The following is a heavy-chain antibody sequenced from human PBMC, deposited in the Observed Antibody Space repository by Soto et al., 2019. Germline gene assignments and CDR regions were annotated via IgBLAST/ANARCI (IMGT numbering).Heavy chain of an antibody. CDR1: RFTFSSYT. V-gene: IGHV3-30-3*01. Sequence: QVQLVESGGGVVQPGRSLRLSCAASRFTFSSYTMHWVRQAPGKGLEWVAVISYDGSNKYYADSVKGRFTISRDNSQNTLYLQMNSLRAEDTAVYYCARTGLRFLEWLFDYWGQGTLVTVSS. CDR2: ISYDGSNK. CDR3: ARTGLRFLEWLFDY. J-gene: IGHJ4*02. D-gene: IGHD3-3*01.